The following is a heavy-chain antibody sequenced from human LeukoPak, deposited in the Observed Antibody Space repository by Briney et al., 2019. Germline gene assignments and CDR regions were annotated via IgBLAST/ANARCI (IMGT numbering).Heavy chain of an antibody. CDR1: GFTFSTYS. CDR2: ISSSSSYI. D-gene: IGHD6-13*01. J-gene: IGHJ6*02. Sequence: GGSLRLSCAASGFTFSTYSMNWVRQAPGKGLEWVSSISSSSSYIYYADSVKGRFTISRDNAKNSLYLQMNSLRAEDTALYYCAKDKAAAGWTYYYYYGMDVWGQGTTVTVSS. V-gene: IGHV3-21*04. CDR3: AKDKAAAGWTYYYYYGMDV.